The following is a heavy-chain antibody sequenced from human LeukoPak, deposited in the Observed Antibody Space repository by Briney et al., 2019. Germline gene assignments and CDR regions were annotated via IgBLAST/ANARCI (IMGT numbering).Heavy chain of an antibody. CDR3: ATQATGLNLGSLDF. CDR1: GGSISRFY. V-gene: IGHV4-59*08. CDR2: IHYTGSN. D-gene: IGHD1-1*01. J-gene: IGHJ4*02. Sequence: SETLSLTCSVSGGSISRFYWSWIRQPPGKGLEWIGNIHYTGSNNCNPSHKSRVTMSVDRSKNLVSLRLSSVTAADTAVYYCATQATGLNLGSLDFWGQGALVTVSS.